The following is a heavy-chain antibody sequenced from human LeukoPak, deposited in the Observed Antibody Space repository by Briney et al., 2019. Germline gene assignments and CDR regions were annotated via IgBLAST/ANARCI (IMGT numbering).Heavy chain of an antibody. CDR2: IYYSGST. CDR3: ARLSPGEGAFDI. Sequence: SSETLSLTCTVSGGSISSSSYYWGWIRQPPGKGLEWIGSIYYSGSTYYNPSLKSRVTISVDTSKNQFSLKLSSVTAADTAVYYCARLSPGEGAFDIWGQGTMVTVS. D-gene: IGHD3-16*01. CDR1: GGSISSSSYY. J-gene: IGHJ3*02. V-gene: IGHV4-39*01.